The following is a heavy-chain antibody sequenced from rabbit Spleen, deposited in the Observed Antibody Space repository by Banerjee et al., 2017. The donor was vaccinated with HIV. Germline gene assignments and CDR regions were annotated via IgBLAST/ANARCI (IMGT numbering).Heavy chain of an antibody. CDR3: ARDGSGWGANFNL. D-gene: IGHD4-1*01. V-gene: IGHV1S45*01. CDR2: IDAGVKGTT. Sequence: QEQLEESGGVLVKPEGSLTLSCTASGFSLSRDYWICLVRQAPGKGLEWVACIDAGVKGTTYYASWAKGRFTISKTSPTTVTLQMTSLTAADMATYFCARDGSGWGANFNLWGQGTLVTVS. CDR1: GFSLSRDYW. J-gene: IGHJ4*01.